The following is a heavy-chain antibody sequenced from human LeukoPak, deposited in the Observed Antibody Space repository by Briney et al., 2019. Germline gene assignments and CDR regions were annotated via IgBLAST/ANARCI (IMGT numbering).Heavy chain of an antibody. J-gene: IGHJ4*02. Sequence: PGRSLRLSCAASGFTFSSYGMHWVRQAPGEGLGRVAVIWYDGSNKYYADSVKGRFTISRDNSKNTLYLQMNSLRAEDTAVYYCARAGEPAAMLYYFDYWGQGTLVTVSS. CDR1: GFTFSSYG. CDR2: IWYDGSNK. V-gene: IGHV3-33*01. CDR3: ARAGEPAAMLYYFDY. D-gene: IGHD2-2*01.